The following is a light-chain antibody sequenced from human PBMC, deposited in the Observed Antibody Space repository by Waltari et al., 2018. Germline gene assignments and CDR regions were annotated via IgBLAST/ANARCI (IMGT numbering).Light chain of an antibody. J-gene: IGKJ3*01. Sequence: AIRMTQSPSSLSASTGDRVTITCRASQGITSYLAWYQQKPGNAPKPLIYAASTLQSEVPSRFSGSGSGTDFTLTISCLQSEDFATYYCQQYYSYPPITFGPGTKVDIK. CDR3: QQYYSYPPIT. CDR1: QGITSY. CDR2: AAS. V-gene: IGKV1-8*01.